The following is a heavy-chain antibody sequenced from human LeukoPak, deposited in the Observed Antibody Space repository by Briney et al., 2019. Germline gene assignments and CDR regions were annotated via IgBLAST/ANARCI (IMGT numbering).Heavy chain of an antibody. Sequence: GGSLRLSCAASGFTFSSYGMHWVRQAPGKGLEWVAVIWYDGSNKYYADYVKGRFTISRDNSKNTLYLQMNSLRAEDTAVYYCASQGTTVSNFDYWGQGTLVTVSS. CDR2: IWYDGSNK. V-gene: IGHV3-33*01. J-gene: IGHJ4*02. CDR3: ASQGTTVSNFDY. D-gene: IGHD4-17*01. CDR1: GFTFSSYG.